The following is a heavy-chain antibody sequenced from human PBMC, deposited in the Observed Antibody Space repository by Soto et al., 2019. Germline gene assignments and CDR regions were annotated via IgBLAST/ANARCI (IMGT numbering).Heavy chain of an antibody. CDR1: GGSISSYY. V-gene: IGHV4-59*01. CDR3: ARECPPIAAAAGSDAFDI. Sequence: TLSLTCTVSGGSISSYYWSWIRQPPGKGLEWIGYIYYSGSTNYNPSLKSRVTISVDTSKNQFSLKLSSVTAADTAVYYCARECPPIAAAAGSDAFDIWGQGTMVTVSS. CDR2: IYYSGST. J-gene: IGHJ3*02. D-gene: IGHD6-13*01.